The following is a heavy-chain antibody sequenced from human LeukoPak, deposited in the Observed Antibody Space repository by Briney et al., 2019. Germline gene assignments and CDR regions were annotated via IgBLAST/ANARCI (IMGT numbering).Heavy chain of an antibody. V-gene: IGHV4-34*01. Sequence: PSETLSLTCGVYGGPLSGYYWSGIRHPPGKGVEGIGEIDHRGSTNYNPSLKSRFTISVDTSKNQFSLKLNSVTAADTALYYCARRPSPYSSGRQPGRYYYYYYMDVWGKGTTVTVSS. D-gene: IGHD6-19*01. CDR3: ARRPSPYSSGRQPGRYYYYYYMDV. CDR1: GGPLSGYY. CDR2: IDHRGST. J-gene: IGHJ6*03.